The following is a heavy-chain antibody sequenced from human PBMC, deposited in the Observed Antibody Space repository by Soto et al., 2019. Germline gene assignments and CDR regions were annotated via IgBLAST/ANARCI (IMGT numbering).Heavy chain of an antibody. J-gene: IGHJ6*02. V-gene: IGHV4-30-4*01. CDR2: IYYSGST. CDR1: GGSISSGDYY. Sequence: PSETLSLTCTVSGGSISSGDYYWSWIRQPPGKGLEWIGYIYYSGSTYYNPSLKSRVTISVDTSKNQFSLKLSSVTAADTAVYYCARSTVTTQYGMDVWGQGTTVTVS. CDR3: ARSTVTTQYGMDV. D-gene: IGHD4-17*01.